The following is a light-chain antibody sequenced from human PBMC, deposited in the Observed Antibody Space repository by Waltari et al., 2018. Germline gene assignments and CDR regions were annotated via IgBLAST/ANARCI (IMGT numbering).Light chain of an antibody. Sequence: QLVLTQSPSASASLGASVKLTCTLSSGHSSNVIAWLQQQPAKGTLYLMKVNSDGSHSKGDEIPDRFSGSSSGAERYLTISSLQSEDEADYYCQTGGHGTWVFGGGTKLTVL. J-gene: IGLJ3*02. CDR3: QTGGHGTWV. CDR1: SGHSSNV. CDR2: VNSDGSH. V-gene: IGLV4-69*01.